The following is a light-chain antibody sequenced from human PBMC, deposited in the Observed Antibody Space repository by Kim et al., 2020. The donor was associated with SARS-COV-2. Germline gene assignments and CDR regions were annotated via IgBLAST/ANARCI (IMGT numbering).Light chain of an antibody. Sequence: GQSVTISCTGTSSDVGGYNSVSWYQQHPGKAPKLMIYEVSKRPSGFPDRFSGSKSGNTASLTVSGLQAEDEADYYCSSYAGSNNYVFGTGTKVTVL. CDR3: SSYAGSNNYV. V-gene: IGLV2-8*01. CDR2: EVS. CDR1: SSDVGGYNS. J-gene: IGLJ1*01.